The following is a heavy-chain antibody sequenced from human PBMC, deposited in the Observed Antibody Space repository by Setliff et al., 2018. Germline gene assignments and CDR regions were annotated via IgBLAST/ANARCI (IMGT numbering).Heavy chain of an antibody. CDR2: ISASNGNT. CDR1: GYTFTSYA. J-gene: IGHJ4*02. D-gene: IGHD3-22*01. V-gene: IGHV1-18*01. Sequence: GASVKVSCKASGYTFTSYAMHWVRQAPGQGLEWLGWISASNGNTNSAHKFQDRVTMTTDTSTNTAYMELRSLRSDDTAVYYCARDRYYDSSGYYVSWGQGTLVTVSS. CDR3: ARDRYYDSSGYYVS.